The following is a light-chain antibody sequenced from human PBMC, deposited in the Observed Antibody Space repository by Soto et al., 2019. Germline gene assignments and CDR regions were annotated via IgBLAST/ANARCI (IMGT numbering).Light chain of an antibody. CDR3: QQLNSFPIP. CDR2: GAS. J-gene: IGKJ3*01. Sequence: IQLTQSPSSLSASVGDRVTITCRASQGISSFLAWYQQKPGKAPKLLIYGASTLQSGVPSRFSGSGSGTDFTLTMGNLQPEDFATYYCQQLNSFPIPFGPGTKVDIK. CDR1: QGISSF. V-gene: IGKV1-9*01.